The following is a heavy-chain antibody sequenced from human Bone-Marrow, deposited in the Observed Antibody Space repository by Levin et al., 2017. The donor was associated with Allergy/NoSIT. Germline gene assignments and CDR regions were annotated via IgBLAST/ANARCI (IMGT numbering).Heavy chain of an antibody. D-gene: IGHD6-13*01. V-gene: IGHV4-34*01. CDR3: ARVDAVTNPRPYSSSWYWLGLGWFDP. Sequence: SETLSLTCAVYGGSFSGYYWSWIRQPPGKGLEWIGEINHSGSTNYNPSLKSRVTISVDTSKNQFSLKLSSVTAADTAVYYCARVDAVTNPRPYSSSWYWLGLGWFDPWGQGTLVTVSS. J-gene: IGHJ5*02. CDR2: INHSGST. CDR1: GGSFSGYY.